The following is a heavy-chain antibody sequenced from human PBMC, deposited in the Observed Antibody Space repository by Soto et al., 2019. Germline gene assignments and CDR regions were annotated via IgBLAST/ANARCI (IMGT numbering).Heavy chain of an antibody. CDR1: GGSVSSGSYF. CDR3: TAITGTTFPTYHFDY. J-gene: IGHJ4*02. D-gene: IGHD1-7*01. CDR2: IYYTGNT. V-gene: IGHV4-61*01. Sequence: SETLSLTCTVSGGSVSSGSYFWSCIRQPPGKGLEWLGYIYYTGNTNYNPSLKSRLTISVDSSKNQFSLKLSSVTAADTAVYYCTAITGTTFPTYHFDYWGQGTLVTVSS.